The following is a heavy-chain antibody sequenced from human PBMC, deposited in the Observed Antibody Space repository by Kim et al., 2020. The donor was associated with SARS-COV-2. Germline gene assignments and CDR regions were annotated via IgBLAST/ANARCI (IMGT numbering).Heavy chain of an antibody. Sequence: GNGNPKYSQKFQGRVTITRDTSASTAYMELSSPRSEDTAVYYCARDLSGWGQGTLVTVSS. V-gene: IGHV1-3*01. CDR3: ARDLSG. CDR2: GNGNP. J-gene: IGHJ4*02.